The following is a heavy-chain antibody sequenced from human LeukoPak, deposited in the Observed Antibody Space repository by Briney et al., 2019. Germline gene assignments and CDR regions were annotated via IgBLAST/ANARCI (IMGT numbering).Heavy chain of an antibody. Sequence: GASVKVSCKASGYTFTSYDINWVRQATGQGLECMGWMNPNSGNTGYAQKFQGRVTMTRNTSISTAYMELSSLRSEDTAVYYCARGVAVAGNYYYYYMDVWGKGTTVTISS. V-gene: IGHV1-8*01. CDR1: GYTFTSYD. J-gene: IGHJ6*03. D-gene: IGHD6-19*01. CDR2: MNPNSGNT. CDR3: ARGVAVAGNYYYYYMDV.